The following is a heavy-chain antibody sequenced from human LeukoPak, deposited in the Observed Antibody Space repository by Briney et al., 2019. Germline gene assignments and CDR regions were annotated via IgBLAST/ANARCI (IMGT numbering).Heavy chain of an antibody. J-gene: IGHJ4*02. Sequence: SETLSLTCTVSGGSISSGDYYWSWIRQPPGKGLEWIGYSYFSGSTYYNPSLKSRVTISVDTSKNQFSLKLSSVTAADTAVYYCARACDKEDWGQGTLVTLSS. D-gene: IGHD3-9*01. CDR1: GGSISSGDYY. CDR2: SYFSGST. CDR3: ARACDKED. V-gene: IGHV4-30-4*01.